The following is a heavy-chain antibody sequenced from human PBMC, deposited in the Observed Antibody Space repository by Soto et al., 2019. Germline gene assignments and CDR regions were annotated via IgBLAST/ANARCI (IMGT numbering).Heavy chain of an antibody. CDR3: AKDGVAVGSFDL. J-gene: IGHJ2*01. CDR1: RFTFSMYV. D-gene: IGHD6-19*01. Sequence: GESRRPAWAASRFTFSMYVMHWVRQAPGKGLEWVAVISYDGSNKYYADSVKGRFTISRDNSKNTLYLQMNSLRAEDTAVYYCAKDGVAVGSFDLWGRGTLVTVSS. V-gene: IGHV3-30*18. CDR2: ISYDGSNK.